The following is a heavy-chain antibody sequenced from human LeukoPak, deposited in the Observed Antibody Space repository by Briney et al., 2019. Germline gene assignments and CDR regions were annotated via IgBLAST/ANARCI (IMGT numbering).Heavy chain of an antibody. CDR3: ARHQPYMAAATYFDY. D-gene: IGHD6-13*01. Sequence: SETLSLTCTVSGGSISSSSYYWGWIRQPPGKGLEWIGSIYYSGSTYYNPSLKSRVTISVDTSKNQFSLKLSSVTAADTAVYYCARHQPYMAAATYFDYWGQGTLVTVSS. J-gene: IGHJ4*02. CDR2: IYYSGST. CDR1: GGSISSSSYY. V-gene: IGHV4-39*01.